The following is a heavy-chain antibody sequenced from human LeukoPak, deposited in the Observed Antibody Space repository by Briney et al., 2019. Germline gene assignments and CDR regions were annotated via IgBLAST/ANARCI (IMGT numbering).Heavy chain of an antibody. CDR1: GGSFSGYY. J-gene: IGHJ4*02. Sequence: PSETLSLTCAVYGGSFSGYYWSWIRQPPGKGLEWIGEINHSGSTNYNPSLKSRVTISVDTSKNQFSLKLSSVTAADTAVYYCAREIAVAGLDWGQGTLVTVSS. CDR3: AREIAVAGLD. CDR2: INHSGST. D-gene: IGHD6-19*01. V-gene: IGHV4-34*01.